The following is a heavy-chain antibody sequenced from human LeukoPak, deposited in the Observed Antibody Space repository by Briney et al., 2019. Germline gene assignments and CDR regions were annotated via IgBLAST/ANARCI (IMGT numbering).Heavy chain of an antibody. D-gene: IGHD2-15*01. V-gene: IGHV4-4*07. Sequence: SETLSLTCTVSGGSLWSFYWSWVRQPAGKGLEWIGRLYNNGSTNYNPSLKSRVTISVDTSKNQFSLKLSSVTAAGTAVYYCARGIVVVVAAARQGYYMDVWGKGTTVTVSS. CDR3: ARGIVVVVAAARQGYYMDV. CDR1: GGSLWSFY. CDR2: LYNNGST. J-gene: IGHJ6*03.